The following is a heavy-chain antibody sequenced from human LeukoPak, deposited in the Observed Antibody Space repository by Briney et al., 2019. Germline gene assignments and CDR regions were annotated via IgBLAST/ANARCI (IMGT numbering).Heavy chain of an antibody. CDR2: IYYSGST. CDR1: GGPISSSSYY. D-gene: IGHD5-24*01. CDR3: ARDGYNPNDY. J-gene: IGHJ4*02. V-gene: IGHV4-39*02. Sequence: SETLSLTCTVSGGPISSSSYYWGWIRQPPGKGLEWIGNIYYSGSTYYNPSLKSRVTISVDTSKNQFSLKLSSVTAADTAVYYCARDGYNPNDYWGQGTLVTVSS.